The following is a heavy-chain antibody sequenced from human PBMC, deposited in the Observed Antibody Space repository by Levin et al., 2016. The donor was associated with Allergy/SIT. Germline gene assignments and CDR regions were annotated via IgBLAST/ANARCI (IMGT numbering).Heavy chain of an antibody. CDR3: AREDQYYDILTGYYNYYYYGMDV. CDR2: ISYDGSNK. V-gene: IGHV3-30-3*01. CDR1: GFTFSSYA. Sequence: GESLKISCAASGFTFSSYAMHWVRQAPGKGLEWVAVISYDGSNKYYADSVKGRFTISRDNSKNTLYLQMNSLRAEDTAVYYCAREDQYYDILTGYYNYYYYGMDVWGQGTTVTVSS. D-gene: IGHD3-9*01. J-gene: IGHJ6*02.